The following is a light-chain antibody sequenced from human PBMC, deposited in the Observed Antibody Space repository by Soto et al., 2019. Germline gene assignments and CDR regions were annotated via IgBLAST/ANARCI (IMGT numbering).Light chain of an antibody. Sequence: EIVLTQSPGTLSLSPGERATLSCRASQSVRSTYLAWYQQKPGQAPMLLIYGASSRATGIPDRFSGSGSGTDFTLTITTLEPEDFAVYYCQHYESAVWTFGQGTKVETK. CDR1: QSVRSTY. V-gene: IGKV3-20*01. CDR2: GAS. J-gene: IGKJ1*01. CDR3: QHYESAVWT.